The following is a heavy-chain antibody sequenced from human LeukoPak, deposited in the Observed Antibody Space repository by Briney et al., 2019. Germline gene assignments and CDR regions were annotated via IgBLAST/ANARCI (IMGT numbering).Heavy chain of an antibody. CDR3: ARSYSGSPYDAFDI. D-gene: IGHD1-26*01. V-gene: IGHV4-59*08. CDR2: IYYSGSA. Sequence: SETLSLTCTVSGDSISSNYWNWIRQPPGKGLEWIGSIYYSGSANYNPSLKSRVTISVDTSKNQFSLKQSSVTAADTAVYYCARSYSGSPYDAFDIWGQGTMVAVSS. CDR1: GDSISSNY. J-gene: IGHJ3*02.